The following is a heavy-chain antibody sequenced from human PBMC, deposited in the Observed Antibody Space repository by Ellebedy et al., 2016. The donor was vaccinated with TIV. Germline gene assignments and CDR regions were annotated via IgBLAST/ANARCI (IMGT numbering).Heavy chain of an antibody. Sequence: SVKVSXXASGGTFSSYAISWVRQAPGQGLEWMGGIIPIFGTANYAQKFQGRVTITADKSTSTAYMELSSLRSEDTAVYYCARECLKSGYCIDYWGQGTLVTVSS. CDR1: GGTFSSYA. CDR3: ARECLKSGYCIDY. V-gene: IGHV1-69*06. D-gene: IGHD3-3*01. CDR2: IIPIFGTA. J-gene: IGHJ4*02.